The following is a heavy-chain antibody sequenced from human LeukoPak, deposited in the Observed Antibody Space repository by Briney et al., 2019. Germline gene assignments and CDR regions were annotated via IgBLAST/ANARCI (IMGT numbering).Heavy chain of an antibody. CDR3: ARVGAAYQDSNY. Sequence: GASVKVSCKTSGYTFTAFFFHWVRQAPGQGLEWMGRLNPNSGGTNYAQKFQGRVTMTRDTSISTAYMELSRLRSDDTAVYFCARVGAAYQDSNYWGQGTLVTVSS. V-gene: IGHV1-2*06. CDR1: GYTFTAFF. J-gene: IGHJ4*02. D-gene: IGHD1-26*01. CDR2: LNPNSGGT.